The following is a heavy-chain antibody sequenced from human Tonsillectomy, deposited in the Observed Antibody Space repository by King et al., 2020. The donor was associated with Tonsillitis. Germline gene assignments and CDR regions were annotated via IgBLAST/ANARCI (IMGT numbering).Heavy chain of an antibody. D-gene: IGHD3-3*01. V-gene: IGHV4-59*01. CDR1: GASISNYY. CDR3: VAGYTPEWYGQSPYDF. J-gene: IGHJ4*02. CDR2: IYHSGYT. Sequence: QLQESGPGLVKPSETLSLTCTVSGASISNYYWSWIRQPPGKGLEWIGFIYHSGYTNYNPSLKNRVTMSRDASKNQFSLKVTSVTPADTAVYYCVAGYTPEWYGQSPYDFWGQGFLVTVS.